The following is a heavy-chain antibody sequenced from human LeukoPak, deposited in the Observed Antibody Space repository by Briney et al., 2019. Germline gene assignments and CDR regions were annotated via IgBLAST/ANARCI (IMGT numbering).Heavy chain of an antibody. J-gene: IGHJ6*02. CDR1: GFTFSSYG. D-gene: IGHD2-2*01. Sequence: GRSLRLSCAASGFTFSSYGMHWVRQAPGKGLEWVAVIWYDGSNKYYADSVKGRFTISRDNSKNTLYLQMNSLRAEDTAVYYCARDGKVVPAVLCYYYYGMDVWGQGTTVTVSS. CDR3: ARDGKVVPAVLCYYYYGMDV. V-gene: IGHV3-33*01. CDR2: IWYDGSNK.